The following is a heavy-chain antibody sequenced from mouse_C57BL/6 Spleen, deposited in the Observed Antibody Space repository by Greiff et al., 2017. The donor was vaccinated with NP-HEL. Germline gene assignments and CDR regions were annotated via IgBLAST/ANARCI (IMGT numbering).Heavy chain of an antibody. CDR1: GFTFSSYA. D-gene: IGHD2-3*01. V-gene: IGHV5-4*01. CDR3: AREGWLLRGGAMDY. Sequence: EVKLVESGGGLVKPGGSLKLSCAASGFTFSSYAMSWVRQTPEKRLEWVATISDGGSYTYYPDNVKGRFTISRDNAKNNLYLQMSHLKSEDTAMYYCAREGWLLRGGAMDYWGQGTSVTVSS. CDR2: ISDGGSYT. J-gene: IGHJ4*01.